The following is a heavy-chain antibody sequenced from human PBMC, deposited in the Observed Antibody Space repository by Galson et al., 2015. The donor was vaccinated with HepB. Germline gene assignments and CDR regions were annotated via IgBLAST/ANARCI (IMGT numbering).Heavy chain of an antibody. CDR1: GFTFSSYS. J-gene: IGHJ4*02. Sequence: SLRLSCAASGFTFSSYSMNWVRQAPGKGLEWVSSISSSSSYIYYADSVKGRFTISRDNAKNSLYLQMNSLRAEDTAVYYCARDGEWELLRVDFDYWGQGTLVTVSS. CDR3: ARDGEWELLRVDFDY. V-gene: IGHV3-21*01. D-gene: IGHD1-26*01. CDR2: ISSSSSYI.